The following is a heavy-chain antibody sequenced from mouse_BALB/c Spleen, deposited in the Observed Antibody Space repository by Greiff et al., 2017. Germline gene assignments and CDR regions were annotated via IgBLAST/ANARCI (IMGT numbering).Heavy chain of an antibody. V-gene: IGHV3-6*02. CDR3: ARGYGYDGFDY. CDR2: ISYDGSN. D-gene: IGHD2-14*01. Sequence: EVQLQESRPGLVKPSQSLSLTCSVTGYSITSGYYWNWIRQFPGNKLEWMGYISYDGSNNYNPSLKNRISITRDTSKNQFFLKLNSVTTEDTATYYCARGYGYDGFDYWGQGTTLTVSS. CDR1: GYSITSGYY. J-gene: IGHJ2*01.